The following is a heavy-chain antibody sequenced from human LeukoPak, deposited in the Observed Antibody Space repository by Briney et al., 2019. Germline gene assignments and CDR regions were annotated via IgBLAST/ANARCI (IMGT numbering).Heavy chain of an antibody. CDR3: ARDQNAYCGGDCYSYWYFDL. D-gene: IGHD2-21*02. V-gene: IGHV4-59*01. Sequence: SSETLSLTCTVSGGSISSYYWSWIRQPPGKGLEWIGYIYYSGSTNYNPSLKSRVTISVDTSKNQFSLKLSSVTAADTAVYYCARDQNAYCGGDCYSYWYFDLWGRGTLVTVSS. CDR2: IYYSGST. J-gene: IGHJ2*01. CDR1: GGSISSYY.